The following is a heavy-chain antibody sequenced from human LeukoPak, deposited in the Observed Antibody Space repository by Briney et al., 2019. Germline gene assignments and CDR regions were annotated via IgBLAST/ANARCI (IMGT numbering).Heavy chain of an antibody. CDR2: ISYDGSNR. CDR3: AKVGGNSPFDY. D-gene: IGHD4-23*01. CDR1: GFTFSSYG. V-gene: IGHV3-30*18. J-gene: IGHJ4*02. Sequence: QPGGSLRLSCAASGFTFSSYGMHWVRQAPGKGLEWVAVISYDGSNRYYADSVKGRFTISRDNSKNTLYLQMNSLRAEDTAVYYCAKVGGNSPFDYWGQGTLVTVSS.